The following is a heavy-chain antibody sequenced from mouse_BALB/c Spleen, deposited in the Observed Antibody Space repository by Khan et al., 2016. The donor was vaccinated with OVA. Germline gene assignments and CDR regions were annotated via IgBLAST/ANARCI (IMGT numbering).Heavy chain of an antibody. Sequence: QVQLKESGPGLVAPSQSLSITCTVSGFSLTDYAVSWIRQPPGKGLEWLGVIWAGGSKCYNSVLKSRLSISKDNSKSQVFLKMNSLQTDDTAMYYCAKDPPYYGLDYWGQGTSVTVSS. CDR2: IWAGGSK. CDR1: GFSLTDYA. CDR3: AKDPPYYGLDY. J-gene: IGHJ4*01. V-gene: IGHV2-6-5*01.